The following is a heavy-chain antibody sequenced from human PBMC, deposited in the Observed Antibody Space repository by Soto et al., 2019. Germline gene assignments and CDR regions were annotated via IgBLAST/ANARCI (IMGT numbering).Heavy chain of an antibody. D-gene: IGHD2-8*01. Sequence: SETLSLTCTVSGGSISSSSYYWGWIRQPPGKGLEWIGSIYYSGSTYYNPSLKSRVTISVDTSKNQFSLKLSSVTAADTAVYYCARHHLGVNGAGRGAFDIWGQGTMVTVSS. CDR2: IYYSGST. CDR3: ARHHLGVNGAGRGAFDI. V-gene: IGHV4-39*01. J-gene: IGHJ3*02. CDR1: GGSISSSSYY.